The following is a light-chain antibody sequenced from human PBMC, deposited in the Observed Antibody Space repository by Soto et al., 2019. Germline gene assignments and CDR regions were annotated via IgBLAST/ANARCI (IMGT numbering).Light chain of an antibody. J-gene: IGKJ1*01. CDR3: QQYNNYWT. CDR1: QSISSW. V-gene: IGKV1-5*01. Sequence: DIQMTQSPSTLSASVGDRVTITFRASQSISSWLACYQQKPGKATKLLIYDASSLESGVPSRFSGSGSATEFTPTISSLQPDDFATYYCQQYNNYWTFGQGTKVDI. CDR2: DAS.